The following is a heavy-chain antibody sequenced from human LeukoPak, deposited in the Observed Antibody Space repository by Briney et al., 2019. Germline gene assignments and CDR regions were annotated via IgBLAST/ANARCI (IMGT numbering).Heavy chain of an antibody. CDR3: ARVKQWLVGGFDY. CDR1: GGSISSYY. D-gene: IGHD6-19*01. J-gene: IGHJ4*02. CDR2: IYYSGST. V-gene: IGHV4-59*08. Sequence: SSETLSLTCTVSGGSISSYYWSWIRQPPGKGLEWIGYIYYSGSTNYNPSLKSRVTISVDTSKNQFSLKLSSVTAADTAVYYCARVKQWLVGGFDYWGQGTLVTVSS.